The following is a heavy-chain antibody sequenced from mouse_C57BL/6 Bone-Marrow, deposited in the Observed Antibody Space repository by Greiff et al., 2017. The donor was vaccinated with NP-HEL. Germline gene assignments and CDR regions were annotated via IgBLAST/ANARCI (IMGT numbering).Heavy chain of an antibody. Sequence: QVQLQQPGADLVRPGSSVKLSCKASGSTFPSYGMPWVKQRPIQGLEWIGNINPSVSEPHYNKNFKARATLPGDKSSSTAYLQLSSLTSEDSAVDYCAREGFAYWGPGTLVTVSA. J-gene: IGHJ3*01. CDR1: GSTFPSYG. CDR2: INPSVSEP. V-gene: IGHV1-52*01. CDR3: AREGFAY.